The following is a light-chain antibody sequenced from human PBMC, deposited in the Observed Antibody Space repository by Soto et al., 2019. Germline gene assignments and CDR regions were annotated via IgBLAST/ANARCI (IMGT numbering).Light chain of an antibody. CDR2: KDN. Sequence: NFMLTQPHSVSESPGKTVTISCTRSGGSIDSNHVQWYQQRPGSDPTTVIYKDNQRPSGVPDRFSGSIDSSSNSASLTISGLKTEDEADYYCQSYDDNNVLFGGRTKLTVL. CDR3: QSYDDNNVL. V-gene: IGLV6-57*04. CDR1: GGSIDSNH. J-gene: IGLJ2*01.